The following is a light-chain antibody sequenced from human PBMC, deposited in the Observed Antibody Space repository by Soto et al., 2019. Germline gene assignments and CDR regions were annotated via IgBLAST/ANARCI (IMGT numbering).Light chain of an antibody. CDR3: HQRSNWPLT. Sequence: EIVLTQSPATLSLSPGERATLACRASQSVSSYLAWYQQKPGQAPRLLIYGASNRATGIPARFSGSGSGTDFILTISSLEPEDFAVYYCHQRSNWPLTFGGGTKVEIK. V-gene: IGKV3-11*01. CDR2: GAS. J-gene: IGKJ4*01. CDR1: QSVSSY.